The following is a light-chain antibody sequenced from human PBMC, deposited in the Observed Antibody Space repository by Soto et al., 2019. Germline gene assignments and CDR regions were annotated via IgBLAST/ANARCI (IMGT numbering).Light chain of an antibody. Sequence: QSVLTQPPSVSGAPGQRVTISCTGSSSNIGAGYDVHWYQQLPGTAPKLLIYGNSNRPSGVPDRFSGSKSGTSASLAITGVQAEGEADYYCQSYDSSLSGWVFGGGTKVTVL. V-gene: IGLV1-40*01. CDR3: QSYDSSLSGWV. J-gene: IGLJ3*02. CDR2: GNS. CDR1: SSNIGAGYD.